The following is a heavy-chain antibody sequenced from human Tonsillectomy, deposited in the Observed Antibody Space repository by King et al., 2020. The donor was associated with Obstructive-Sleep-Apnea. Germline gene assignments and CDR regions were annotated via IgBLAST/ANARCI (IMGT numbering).Heavy chain of an antibody. Sequence: VQLVESGGGVVQPGRSLRLACAASGFIFSSFAMHWVRQAPGKGLEWVGVISNDGSNKYCADSVKGRFTISRDNSKNTLYLQMNSLRGEDTAVYYCAAGYYDSTGYYPLDYWGQGTLVTVSS. CDR1: GFIFSSFA. CDR2: ISNDGSNK. CDR3: AAGYYDSTGYYPLDY. J-gene: IGHJ4*02. V-gene: IGHV3-30*04. D-gene: IGHD3-22*01.